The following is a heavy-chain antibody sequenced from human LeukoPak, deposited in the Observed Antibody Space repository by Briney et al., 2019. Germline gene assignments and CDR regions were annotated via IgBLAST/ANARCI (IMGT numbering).Heavy chain of an antibody. D-gene: IGHD3-10*01. V-gene: IGHV3-21*01. CDR1: GFTFSSYS. CDR2: ISSSSSYI. J-gene: IGHJ4*02. CDR3: ARSGPTYGSGSYVHVY. Sequence: PGGSLRLSCAASGFTFSSYSMNWVRQAPGKGLEWVSSISSSSSYIYYADSVKGRFTISRDNAKNSLYPQMNSLRAEDTAVYYCARSGPTYGSGSYVHVYWGQGTLVTVSS.